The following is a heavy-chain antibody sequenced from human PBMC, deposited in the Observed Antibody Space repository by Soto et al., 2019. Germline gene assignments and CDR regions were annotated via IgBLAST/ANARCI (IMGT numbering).Heavy chain of an antibody. V-gene: IGHV3-23*01. CDR2: ISGSGGST. J-gene: IGHJ3*02. CDR3: AKDPSIAARPMGAFDI. CDR1: GFTFSSYA. Sequence: GGSLRLSCAASGFTFSSYAMSWVRQAPGKGLEWVSAISGSGGSTYYADSVKGRFTISRDNSKNTLYLQMNSLRAEDTAVYYCAKDPSIAARPMGAFDIWGQGTMVTVSS. D-gene: IGHD6-6*01.